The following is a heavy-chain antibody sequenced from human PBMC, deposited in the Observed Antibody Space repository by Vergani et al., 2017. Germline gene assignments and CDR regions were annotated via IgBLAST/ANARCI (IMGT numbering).Heavy chain of an antibody. CDR2: ISWNSGSI. D-gene: IGHD2-8*01. Sequence: EVQLVESGGGLVQPGRSLRLSCAASEFTFDDYAMHWVRQAPGKGLEWVSGISWNSGSIGYADSVKGRFTISRDNAKNSLYLQMNSLRAEDTAVYYCAREGFALMVYVGINWFDPWGQGTLVTVSS. CDR3: AREGFALMVYVGINWFDP. J-gene: IGHJ5*02. CDR1: EFTFDDYA. V-gene: IGHV3-9*01.